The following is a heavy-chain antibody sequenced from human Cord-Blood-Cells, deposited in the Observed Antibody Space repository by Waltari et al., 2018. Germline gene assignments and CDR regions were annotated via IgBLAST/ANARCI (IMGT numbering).Heavy chain of an antibody. Sequence: EVQLVESGGGLVQPGGSLKLSCAASGFTFRGSAMHWVRQAAGNGLEWVGRIRSKANSYATAYAASVKGRFTISRDDSKNTAYLQMNSLKTEDTAVYYCTRLYGDYDYWGQGTLVTVSS. CDR3: TRLYGDYDY. J-gene: IGHJ4*02. CDR2: IRSKANSYAT. CDR1: GFTFRGSA. D-gene: IGHD4-17*01. V-gene: IGHV3-73*02.